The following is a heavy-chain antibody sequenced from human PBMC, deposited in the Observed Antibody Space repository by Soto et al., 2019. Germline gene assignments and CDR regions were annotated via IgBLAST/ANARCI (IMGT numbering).Heavy chain of an antibody. CDR1: GGSISSGGYY. CDR2: IYYSGST. J-gene: IGHJ6*02. CDR3: ASSSWQRYHYGMDV. V-gene: IGHV4-31*03. D-gene: IGHD6-13*01. Sequence: SETLSLTCTVSGGSISSGGYYWSWIRQHPGKGLEWIGYIYYSGSTYYNPSLKSRVTISVDTSKNQFSLKLSSVTAADTAVYYCASSSWQRYHYGMDVWGQGTTVTVS.